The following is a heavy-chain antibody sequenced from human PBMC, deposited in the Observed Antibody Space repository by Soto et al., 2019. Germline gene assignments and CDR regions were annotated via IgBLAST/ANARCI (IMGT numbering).Heavy chain of an antibody. CDR2: ISYDGSNK. CDR3: ANLGYPIAVAGKEGFDY. J-gene: IGHJ4*02. Sequence: GGSLRLSCAASGFTFSSYGMHWVRQAPGKGLEWVAVISYDGSNKYYADSVKGRFTISRDNSKNTLYLQMNSLRAEDTAVYYCANLGYPIAVAGKEGFDYWGQGTLVTVSS. D-gene: IGHD6-19*01. CDR1: GFTFSSYG. V-gene: IGHV3-30*18.